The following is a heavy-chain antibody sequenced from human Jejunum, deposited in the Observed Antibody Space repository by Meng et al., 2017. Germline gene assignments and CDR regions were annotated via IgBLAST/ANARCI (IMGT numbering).Heavy chain of an antibody. CDR3: VKDQWYSSGHYHFDS. CDR2: ISGSGGST. CDR1: GFSYNNYA. J-gene: IGHJ4*02. V-gene: IGHV3-23*01. D-gene: IGHD6-19*01. Sequence: GGSLRLSCAVSGFSYNNYAMSWVRQAPGKGLEWVSGISGSGGSTWYADSVKGRFTISRDNSKKTLYLQMNSLRADDTAVYYCVKDQWYSSGHYHFDSWGQGTQVTVSS.